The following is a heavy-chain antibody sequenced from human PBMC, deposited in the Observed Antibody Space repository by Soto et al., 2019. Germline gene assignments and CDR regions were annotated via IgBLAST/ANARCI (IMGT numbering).Heavy chain of an antibody. V-gene: IGHV3-48*02. CDR3: ARSVEGHFDY. CDR1: GFPFSIYS. D-gene: IGHD6-19*01. J-gene: IGHJ4*02. CDR2: ITSDTNTI. Sequence: GRSLRLSCAASGFPFSIYSMNWVRQAPGKGLEWSSYITSDTNTIKYADSVKGRFTISRDNAKNLVYLQMNSLRDEDTAVYFCARSVEGHFDYGGQGTVVTDSA.